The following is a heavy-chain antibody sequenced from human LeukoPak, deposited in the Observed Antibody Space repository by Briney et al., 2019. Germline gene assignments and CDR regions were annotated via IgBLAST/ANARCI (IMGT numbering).Heavy chain of an antibody. CDR3: ARHQQLVLAGAFDI. D-gene: IGHD6-13*01. V-gene: IGHV1-69*01. CDR1: GGTFSSYA. CDR2: IIPIFGTA. J-gene: IGHJ3*02. Sequence: SVKVSCKASGGTFSSYAISWVRQAPGQGLEWMGGIIPIFGTANYAQKFQGRVTITADESTSTAYMELSSLRSEDTAVYYCARHQQLVLAGAFDIWGQGTMVTVSS.